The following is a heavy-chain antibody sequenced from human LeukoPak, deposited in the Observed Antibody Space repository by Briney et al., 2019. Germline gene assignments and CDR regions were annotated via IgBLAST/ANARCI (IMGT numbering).Heavy chain of an antibody. Sequence: ASVKVSCKASGYTFTNYYMHWVRQAPGQGLEWMGIINPSGGTTTYAQWFQGRVAMTRDTSTSTVYMELSSLRSEDTAVYYCARDPPYCSGGSCYSSNYFDQWGQGTLVTVSP. CDR2: INPSGGTT. CDR3: ARDPPYCSGGSCYSSNYFDQ. CDR1: GYTFTNYY. J-gene: IGHJ4*02. D-gene: IGHD2-15*01. V-gene: IGHV1-46*01.